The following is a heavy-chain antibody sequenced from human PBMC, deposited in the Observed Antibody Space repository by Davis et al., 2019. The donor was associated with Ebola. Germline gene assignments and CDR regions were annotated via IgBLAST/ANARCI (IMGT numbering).Heavy chain of an antibody. J-gene: IGHJ4*02. V-gene: IGHV4-59*01. D-gene: IGHD3-22*01. CDR1: GGSISSYY. CDR3: ARESRVRGYDSRFVFDY. CDR2: IYYSGST. Sequence: SETLSLTCTVSGGSISSYYWSWIRQPPGKGLEWIGYIYYSGSTNYNPSLKSRVTISVDTSKNQFSLKLSSVTAADTAVYYCARESRVRGYDSRFVFDYWGQGTLVTVSS.